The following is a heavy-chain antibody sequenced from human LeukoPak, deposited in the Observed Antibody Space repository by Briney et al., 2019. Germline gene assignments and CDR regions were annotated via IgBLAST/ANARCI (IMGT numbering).Heavy chain of an antibody. V-gene: IGHV4-34*01. J-gene: IGHJ4*02. CDR2: IYHSGST. CDR1: GGSFSGYY. D-gene: IGHD3-9*01. CDR3: ARVRYDILTGYPEYYFDY. Sequence: PSETLSLTCAVYGGSFSGYYWSWIRQPPGKGLEWIGSIYHSGSTYYNPSLKSRVTISVDTSKNQFSLKLSSVTAADTAVYYCARVRYDILTGYPEYYFDYWGQGTLVTVSS.